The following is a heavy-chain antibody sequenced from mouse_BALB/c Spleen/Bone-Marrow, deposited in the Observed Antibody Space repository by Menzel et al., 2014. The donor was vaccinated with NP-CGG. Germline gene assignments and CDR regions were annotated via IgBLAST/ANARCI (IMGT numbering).Heavy chain of an antibody. J-gene: IGHJ3*01. CDR2: ILPESGRA. CDR3: ARSAPWDGFAY. Sequence: VQGVESGVELMKPGVSVKISCKATGYRFSSYWIEWLNQRPGHGLEWIGEILPESGRANYNEKFKGKATFTADTSSNTAYMQLSSLTSEDSAVYYCARSAPWDGFAYWGQGTLVTVSA. D-gene: IGHD4-1*01. CDR1: GYRFSSYW. V-gene: IGHV1-9*01.